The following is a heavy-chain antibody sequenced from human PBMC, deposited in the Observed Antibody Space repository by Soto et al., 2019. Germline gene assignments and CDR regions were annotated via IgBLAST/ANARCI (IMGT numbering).Heavy chain of an antibody. CDR2: VKSDGTTA. D-gene: IGHD3-16*01. Sequence: GGSLRLSCEASGFAFTSYWMHWVRQAPGKGLVWVAGVKSDGTTATYADSVRGRFTTSRDNSRSTLYLQMNGLRAEDTAVYYCAKGDLLWDPFDLWGQGTLVTVSS. V-gene: IGHV3-74*01. CDR1: GFAFTSYW. CDR3: AKGDLLWDPFDL. J-gene: IGHJ4*02.